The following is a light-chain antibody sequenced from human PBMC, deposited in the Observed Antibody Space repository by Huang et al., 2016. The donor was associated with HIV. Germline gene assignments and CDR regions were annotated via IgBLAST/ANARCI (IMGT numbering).Light chain of an antibody. CDR1: QSVSGSY. CDR2: GAS. CDR3: QQYGSSPT. V-gene: IGKV3-20*01. J-gene: IGKJ4*01. Sequence: EIVLTQSPGTLSLSPGERATLSCRASQSVSGSYLAWFQQKPGQAPRLLIYGASSRATGIPDRFSGSGSGTDFTLTISRLEPEDFAVYSCQQYGSSPTFGGGTKVEIK.